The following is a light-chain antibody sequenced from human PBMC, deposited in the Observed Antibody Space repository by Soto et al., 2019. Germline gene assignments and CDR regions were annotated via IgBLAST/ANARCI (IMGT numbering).Light chain of an antibody. CDR3: SSYGGSSNLV. J-gene: IGLJ2*01. V-gene: IGLV2-8*01. CDR2: EVS. Sequence: QSALTQPPSASGSPGQSVTISCTGTSSDVGGYNYVSWYQQHPGKAPKLMIYEVSNRPSGVPDRFSGSKSGNTASLTVSGLQAEDEADYYCSSYGGSSNLVFGGGTKVTVL. CDR1: SSDVGGYNY.